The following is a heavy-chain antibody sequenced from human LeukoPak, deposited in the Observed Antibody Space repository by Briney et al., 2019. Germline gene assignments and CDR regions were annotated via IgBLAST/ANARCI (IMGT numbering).Heavy chain of an antibody. Sequence: PGGSLRLSCAASGVTLSTYAMTWVRQAPGKGLEWVSSISGSGEFTDYAVSVKGRFTISRDNPENTVYLQMSSLRVDDTATYFCAKVGYGDLDHWGQGVLVPVSS. J-gene: IGHJ4*02. CDR1: GVTLSTYA. D-gene: IGHD4-17*01. V-gene: IGHV3-23*01. CDR2: ISGSGEFT. CDR3: AKVGYGDLDH.